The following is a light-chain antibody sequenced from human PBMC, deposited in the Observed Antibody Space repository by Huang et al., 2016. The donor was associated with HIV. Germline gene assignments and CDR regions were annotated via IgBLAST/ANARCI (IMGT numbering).Light chain of an antibody. CDR1: QSVSSN. Sequence: EIVMTQSPASLSVSPGDRATLSCRASQSVSSNLAWYRQKPGQAPRLLIYCASTRAAGIPARFSGSGSGTEFTLTISSLQSEDFAVYNCQQYNNWPHTFGQGTKLEIK. J-gene: IGKJ2*01. CDR2: CAS. CDR3: QQYNNWPHT. V-gene: IGKV3-15*01.